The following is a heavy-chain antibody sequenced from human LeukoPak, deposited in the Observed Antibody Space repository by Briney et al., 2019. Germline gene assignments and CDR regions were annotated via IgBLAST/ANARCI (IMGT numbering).Heavy chain of an antibody. J-gene: IGHJ3*02. CDR2: ISDAGTGT. CDR3: ARDGGQWAFDI. Sequence: GGSLRLSCAASGFTFNNYAMRWVRQAPGKGLEWVSSISDAGTGTSYADSVKGRFTISRDNAKNSLYLQMNSLRAEDTAVYYCARDGGQWAFDIWGQGTMVTVSS. CDR1: GFTFNNYA. D-gene: IGHD4-23*01. V-gene: IGHV3-23*01.